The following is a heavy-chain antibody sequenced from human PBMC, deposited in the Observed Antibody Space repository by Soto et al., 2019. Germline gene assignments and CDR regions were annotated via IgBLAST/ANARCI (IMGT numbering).Heavy chain of an antibody. Sequence: EVQLVESGGGLVQPGGSLKLSCAASGFTFSGSAMHWVRQASGKGLKWVGRIRSKANSYATAYAASVKGRFTISRDDSKNTAYLQMNSLKTEDTAVYYCTRLPREGVYYYYYGMDVWGQGTTVTVSS. CDR2: IRSKANSYAT. D-gene: IGHD3-3*01. CDR1: GFTFSGSA. J-gene: IGHJ6*02. V-gene: IGHV3-73*02. CDR3: TRLPREGVYYYYYGMDV.